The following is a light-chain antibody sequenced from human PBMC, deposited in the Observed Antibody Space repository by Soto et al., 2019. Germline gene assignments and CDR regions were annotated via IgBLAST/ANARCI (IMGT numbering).Light chain of an antibody. J-gene: IGKJ5*01. V-gene: IGKV3-11*01. CDR1: QSVSTY. Sequence: VLTQSPVTLSLSPGDRATLSCRASQSVSTYLAWYRQVPGQPPRLLIYDTTNRAAGIPPRFSGSRSGTDFTLTISSVEPEDFAPYYCHQRNTFGQGTRLEIK. CDR2: DTT. CDR3: HQRNT.